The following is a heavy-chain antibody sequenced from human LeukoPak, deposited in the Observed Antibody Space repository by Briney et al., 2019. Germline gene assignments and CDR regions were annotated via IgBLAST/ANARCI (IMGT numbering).Heavy chain of an antibody. CDR1: GGSISSYY. D-gene: IGHD6-13*01. V-gene: IGHV4-59*01. Sequence: SETLSLTCTVSGGSISSYYWSWIRQPPGKGLEWIGYIYYSGSTNYNLSLKSRVTISVDTSKNQFSLKLSSVTAADTAVYYCAISRIAAAGIHFDYWGQGTLVTVSS. CDR2: IYYSGST. CDR3: AISRIAAAGIHFDY. J-gene: IGHJ4*02.